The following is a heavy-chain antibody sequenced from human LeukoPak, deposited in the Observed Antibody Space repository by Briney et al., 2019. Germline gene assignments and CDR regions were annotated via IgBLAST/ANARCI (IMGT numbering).Heavy chain of an antibody. CDR1: GGSISSYY. V-gene: IGHV4-59*01. D-gene: IGHD5-12*01. CDR3: ARTKDIDGTFDY. CDR2: IYYSRST. J-gene: IGHJ4*02. Sequence: SETLSLTCTVSGGSISSYYWSWIRQPPGKGLEWIGYIYYSRSTNYNPSLKSRVTISVDTSKNQFSLKLSSVTAADTAVYYCARTKDIDGTFDYWGQGTLVTVSS.